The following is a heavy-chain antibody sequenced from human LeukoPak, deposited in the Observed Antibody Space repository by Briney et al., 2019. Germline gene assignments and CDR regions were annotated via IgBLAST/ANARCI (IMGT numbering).Heavy chain of an antibody. J-gene: IGHJ4*02. Sequence: GGSLRLSCAASGFTFSSYWMHWVRQAPGKGLVWVSRINSDGSSTSYADPVKGRRTISRDNTKNTQYLQMNSLRAEDTAVYYCARERSSGSYFAPFAYWGQGTLVTVSS. V-gene: IGHV3-74*01. CDR1: GFTFSSYW. CDR3: ARERSSGSYFAPFAY. CDR2: INSDGSST. D-gene: IGHD1-26*01.